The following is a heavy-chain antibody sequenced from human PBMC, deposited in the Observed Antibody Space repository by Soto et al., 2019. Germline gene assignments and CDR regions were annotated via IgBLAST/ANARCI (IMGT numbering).Heavy chain of an antibody. CDR3: AREGRAYHDSWSGSAHGMDV. Sequence: PGGSLRLSCAASGFSFSSYSMHWVRQAPGKGLEWVAIISYDGSNKNYADSVKGRFTIPRDNSKNTLYLQMNSLRAEDTAAYYCAREGRAYHDSWSGSAHGMDVWGQGTTVTVSS. J-gene: IGHJ6*02. D-gene: IGHD3-3*01. CDR1: GFSFSSYS. CDR2: ISYDGSNK. V-gene: IGHV3-30-3*01.